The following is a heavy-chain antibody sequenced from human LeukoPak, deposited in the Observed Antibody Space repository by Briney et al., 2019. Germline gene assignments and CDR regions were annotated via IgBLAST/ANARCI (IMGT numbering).Heavy chain of an antibody. CDR2: IIPIFSTA. J-gene: IGHJ4*02. D-gene: IGHD4-17*01. Sequence: ASVKVSCKASGGTFSSYAISWVRQAPGQGLEWMGGIIPIFSTANYAQKFQGRVTITADESTSTAYMELSSLRSEDTAVYYCARDLSGDYTDYWGQGTLVTVSS. CDR3: ARDLSGDYTDY. V-gene: IGHV1-69*13. CDR1: GGTFSSYA.